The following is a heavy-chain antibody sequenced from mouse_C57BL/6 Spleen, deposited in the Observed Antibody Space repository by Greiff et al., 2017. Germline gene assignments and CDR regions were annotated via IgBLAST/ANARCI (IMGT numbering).Heavy chain of an antibody. CDR2: IDPSDSYT. CDR3: ARSEVTTGNN. J-gene: IGHJ2*01. D-gene: IGHD1-1*01. Sequence: QVQLQQPGAELVKPGASVKLSCKASGYTFTSYWMQWVKQRPGQGLEWIGEIDPSDSYTNYNQKFKGKATLTVDTSSSTAYMQLSSLTAENSAVYYCARSEVTTGNNWDKGTTLTVSS. CDR1: GYTFTSYW. V-gene: IGHV1-50*01.